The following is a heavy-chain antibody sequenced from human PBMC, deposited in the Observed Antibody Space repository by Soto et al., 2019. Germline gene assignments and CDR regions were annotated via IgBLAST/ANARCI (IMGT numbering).Heavy chain of an antibody. D-gene: IGHD4-4*01. CDR3: AAYSNYVMGDNWFDP. Sequence: SETLSLTCAVYGGSFSGYYWSWIRQPPGKGLEWIGEINHSGSTNYNPSLKSRVTISVDTSKNQFSLKLSSVTAADTAVYYCAAYSNYVMGDNWFDPWGQGTLVTVSS. CDR2: INHSGST. V-gene: IGHV4-34*01. CDR1: GGSFSGYY. J-gene: IGHJ5*02.